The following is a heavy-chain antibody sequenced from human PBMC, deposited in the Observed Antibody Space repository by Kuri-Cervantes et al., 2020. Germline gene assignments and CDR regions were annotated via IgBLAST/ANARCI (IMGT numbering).Heavy chain of an antibody. D-gene: IGHD5-18*01. CDR3: AREGGGLTAMVSQFDY. CDR2: INPNSGGT. J-gene: IGHJ4*02. Sequence: ASVKVSCKASGYTFTGYYMHWVRQAPGQGLEWMGWINPNSGGTNYAQKLQGRVTMTTDTSTSTAYMELRSLRSDDTAVYYCAREGGGLTAMVSQFDYWGQGTLVTVSS. CDR1: GYTFTGYY. V-gene: IGHV1-2*02.